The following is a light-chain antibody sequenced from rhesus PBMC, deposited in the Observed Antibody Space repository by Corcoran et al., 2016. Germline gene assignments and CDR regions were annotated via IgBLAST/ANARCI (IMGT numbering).Light chain of an antibody. Sequence: DIVMTQTPPSLPVTPGEPASIPCRPSQSLLHSDGRTYLYGYLQKPGQPRRPLFYRVSNRFSGVPDRFSGSGSGTDFTLKISRVEAEDVGVYYCMQALRTPYSFGQGTKVEIK. V-gene: IGKV2-73*01. J-gene: IGKJ2*01. CDR1: QSLLHSDGRTY. CDR3: MQALRTPYS. CDR2: RVS.